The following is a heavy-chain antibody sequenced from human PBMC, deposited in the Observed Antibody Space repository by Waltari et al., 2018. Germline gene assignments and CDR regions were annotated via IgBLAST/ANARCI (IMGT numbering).Heavy chain of an antibody. V-gene: IGHV1-2*02. Sequence: QVQLVQAGAEVKKPGASVKVSCKTSGYTFTGYYMYWVRQAPGQGLEWSGGINPYSGGTAYAQKFQGRVTLTRDTSISTAYMELNRLISDDSAMYYCATAPDAFQIINWGQGTLVTVSS. CDR1: GYTFTGYY. CDR2: INPYSGGT. CDR3: ATAPDAFQIIN. J-gene: IGHJ4*02. D-gene: IGHD2-2*01.